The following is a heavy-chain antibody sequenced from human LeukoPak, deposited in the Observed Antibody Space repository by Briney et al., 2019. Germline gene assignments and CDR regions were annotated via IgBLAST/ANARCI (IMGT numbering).Heavy chain of an antibody. CDR2: ISSGGTTI. V-gene: IGHV3-48*03. CDR1: GFTFSSYE. J-gene: IGHJ3*02. Sequence: PGGSLRLSCAASGFTFSSYELYWVRQAPGEGLEWVSYISSGGTTIKYADSVKGQFTISRDDAKKSLYLQMNSLRAEDTAIYYCGAGRQFVGAFDIWGQGTLVTVSS. D-gene: IGHD3-10*01. CDR3: GAGRQFVGAFDI.